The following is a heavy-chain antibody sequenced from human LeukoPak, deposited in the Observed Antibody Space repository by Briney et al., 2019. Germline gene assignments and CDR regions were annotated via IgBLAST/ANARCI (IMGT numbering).Heavy chain of an antibody. CDR1: GGTFSSYA. Sequence: SVKVSCKASGGTFSSYAISWVRQAPGQGLEWMGGIIPIFGTANYAQKFQGRVTITADESTSTAYMELSSLRSEDTAVYYCARERTRGYSYGFDAFDIWGQGTMVTVSS. CDR3: ARERTRGYSYGFDAFDI. D-gene: IGHD5-18*01. J-gene: IGHJ3*02. CDR2: IIPIFGTA. V-gene: IGHV1-69*01.